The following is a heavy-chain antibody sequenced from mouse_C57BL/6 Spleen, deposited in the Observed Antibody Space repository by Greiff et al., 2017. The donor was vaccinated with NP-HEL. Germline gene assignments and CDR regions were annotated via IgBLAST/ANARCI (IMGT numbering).Heavy chain of an antibody. J-gene: IGHJ1*03. CDR1: GFTFTDYY. Sequence: DVMLVESGGGLVQPGGSLSLSCAASGFTFTDYYMSWVRQPPGKALEWLGFIRNKANGYTTEYSASVKGRFTISRDNSQSILYLQMNALRAEDSATYYCARYKGSPYWYFDVWGTGTTVTVSS. CDR2: IRNKANGYTT. V-gene: IGHV7-3*01. CDR3: ARYKGSPYWYFDV.